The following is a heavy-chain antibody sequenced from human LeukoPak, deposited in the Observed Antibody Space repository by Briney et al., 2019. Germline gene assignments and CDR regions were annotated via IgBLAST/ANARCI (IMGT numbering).Heavy chain of an antibody. V-gene: IGHV4-34*01. J-gene: IGHJ4*02. CDR1: GGSFSGYY. D-gene: IGHD3-9*01. Sequence: KASETLSLTCAVYGGSFSGYYWSWIRHPPGKGMEWIGEINHSGSTNYNPSLKSRATISVDTSKNQFSLKLSSVTAADTAVYYCASLTASYDWLLQDWGQGTLVTASS. CDR2: INHSGST. CDR3: ASLTASYDWLLQD.